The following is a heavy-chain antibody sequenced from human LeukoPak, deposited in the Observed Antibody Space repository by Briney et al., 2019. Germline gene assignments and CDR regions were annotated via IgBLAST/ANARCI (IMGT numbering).Heavy chain of an antibody. J-gene: IGHJ5*02. D-gene: IGHD3-22*01. CDR3: ARGTYYYDSSGYYRFDP. Sequence: PSETLSLTCTVSGGSISSYYWSWIRQPAGKGLEGIGRIHTSGSTNYNPSLKRRVIMSVDTSKNQFSLKLNSVTAADTAMYYCARGTYYYDSSGYYRFDPWGQGTLVTVSS. V-gene: IGHV4-4*07. CDR2: IHTSGST. CDR1: GGSISSYY.